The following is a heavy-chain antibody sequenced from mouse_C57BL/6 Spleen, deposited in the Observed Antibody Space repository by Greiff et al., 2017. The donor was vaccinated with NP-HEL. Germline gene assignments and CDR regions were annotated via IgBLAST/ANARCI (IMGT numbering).Heavy chain of an antibody. Sequence: EVQLVESEGGLVQPGSSMKLSCTASGFTFSDYYMAWVRQVPEKGLEWVANINYDGSSTYYLDSLKSRFIISRDNAKNMLYLQMSSLKSEDTATYYCARDDGGLRPAYYFDYWGQGTTLTVSS. CDR3: ARDDGGLRPAYYFDY. CDR1: GFTFSDYY. D-gene: IGHD2-4*01. J-gene: IGHJ2*01. V-gene: IGHV5-16*01. CDR2: INYDGSST.